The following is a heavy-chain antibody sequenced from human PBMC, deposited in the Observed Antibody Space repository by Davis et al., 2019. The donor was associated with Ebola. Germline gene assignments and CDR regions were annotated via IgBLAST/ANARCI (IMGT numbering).Heavy chain of an antibody. CDR1: GFSLSTSGVG. D-gene: IGHD2-15*01. CDR2: IDWDDDK. V-gene: IGHV2-70*01. CDR3: ARNPSLYCSGGSCYFHYGMDV. J-gene: IGHJ6*04. Sequence: SGPTLVKPTQTLTLTCTFSGFSLSTSGVGVGWIRQPPGKALEWLALIDWDDDKYYSTSLKTRLTISKDTSKNQVVLTMTNMDPVDTATYYCARNPSLYCSGGSCYFHYGMDVWGKGTTVTVSS.